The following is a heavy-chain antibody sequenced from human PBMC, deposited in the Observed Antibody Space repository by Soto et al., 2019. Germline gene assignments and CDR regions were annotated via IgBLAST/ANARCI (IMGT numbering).Heavy chain of an antibody. CDR3: AAYYYDSSGYGYYYYYGMDV. J-gene: IGHJ6*02. CDR1: GYTFTSYG. Sequence: ASVKVSCKASGYTFTSYGISRVRQAPGQGLEWMGWISAYNGNTNYAQKLQGRVTMTTDTSTSTAYMELRSLRSDDTAVYYCAAYYYDSSGYGYYYYYGMDVWGQGTTVTVSS. CDR2: ISAYNGNT. D-gene: IGHD3-22*01. V-gene: IGHV1-18*04.